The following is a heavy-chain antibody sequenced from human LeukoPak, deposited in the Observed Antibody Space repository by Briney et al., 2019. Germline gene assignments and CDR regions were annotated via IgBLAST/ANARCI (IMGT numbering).Heavy chain of an antibody. D-gene: IGHD6-19*01. CDR1: GYTFTDYF. V-gene: IGHV1-46*01. Sequence: ASVTVSCKASGYTFTDYFIHWVRQAPGQGLEWMGRINPSGGSTSYAQKFQGRVTMTRDTSTSTVYMELSSLRSEDTAVYYCARDLYSSGWYGTPNWFDPWGQGTLVTVSS. J-gene: IGHJ5*02. CDR3: ARDLYSSGWYGTPNWFDP. CDR2: INPSGGST.